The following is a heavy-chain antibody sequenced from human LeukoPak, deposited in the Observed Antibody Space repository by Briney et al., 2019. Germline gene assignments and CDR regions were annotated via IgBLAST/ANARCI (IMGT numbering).Heavy chain of an antibody. D-gene: IGHD6-19*01. V-gene: IGHV4-59*08. CDR2: IYQGGST. Sequence: SETLSLTCTVSGXSFSSYIWSWIRQPPGKGLEWIGLIYQGGSTNYNPSRKSRGTISIDTSKSHFYLQLNSVTAADTAVYYCARHAPAVTGTGYFDYWGQGTLVAVSS. J-gene: IGHJ4*02. CDR3: ARHAPAVTGTGYFDY. CDR1: GXSFSSYI.